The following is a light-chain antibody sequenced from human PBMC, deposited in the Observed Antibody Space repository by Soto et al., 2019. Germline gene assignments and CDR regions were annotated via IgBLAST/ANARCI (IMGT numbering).Light chain of an antibody. Sequence: QSALTQPASVSESPGQSITISCTGTSSDVGGYNYVSWYQQHPGKAPKLMIYDVSNRPSGVSNRFPGSKSGNTASLTISGLQAEDEADYYCSSHYVFGTGTKLTVL. CDR2: DVS. CDR1: SSDVGGYNY. J-gene: IGLJ1*01. CDR3: SSHYV. V-gene: IGLV2-14*01.